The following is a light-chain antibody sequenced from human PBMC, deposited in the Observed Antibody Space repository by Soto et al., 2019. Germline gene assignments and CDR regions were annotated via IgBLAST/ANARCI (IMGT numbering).Light chain of an antibody. J-gene: IGLJ1*01. CDR1: SSDVGGYNY. CDR3: SSYAGSNIHYV. Sequence: QSALTQPPSASGSPGQSVTISCTGTSSDVGGYNYVSWYQQHPGKAPKLMIYEVSKRPSGVPDRFSGSKSGNTASLTVSGLQAEDEADYYYSSYAGSNIHYVFGTGTKVTVL. V-gene: IGLV2-8*01. CDR2: EVS.